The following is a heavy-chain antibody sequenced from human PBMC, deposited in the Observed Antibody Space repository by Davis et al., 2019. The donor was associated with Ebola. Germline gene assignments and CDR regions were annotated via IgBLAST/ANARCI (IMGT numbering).Heavy chain of an antibody. D-gene: IGHD5-12*01. CDR3: TTPGGQDSGYDVFDI. V-gene: IGHV1-69*13. J-gene: IGHJ3*02. Sequence: SVKVSCKASGVTFSSYAISWVRQAPGQGLEWMGGIIPIFGTANYAQKFQGRVTITADESTSTAYMDLSSLRSEDTALYYCTTPGGQDSGYDVFDIWGQGTMVTVSS. CDR1: GVTFSSYA. CDR2: IIPIFGTA.